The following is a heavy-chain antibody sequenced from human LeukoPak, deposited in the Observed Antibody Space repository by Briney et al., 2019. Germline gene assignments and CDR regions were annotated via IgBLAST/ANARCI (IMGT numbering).Heavy chain of an antibody. CDR2: IQREIDGGTT. Sequence: GGSLILSCEASGFTFSDAWMSWVRQAPGRGLEWVGRIQREIDGGTTDYAAPVKGRFTISRDDSKNTLYLQMNSLKIEDTAVYYCATELLSHFDYWSQGTLVTVSS. V-gene: IGHV3-15*01. J-gene: IGHJ4*02. CDR3: ATELLSHFDY. D-gene: IGHD2-21*02. CDR1: GFTFSDAW.